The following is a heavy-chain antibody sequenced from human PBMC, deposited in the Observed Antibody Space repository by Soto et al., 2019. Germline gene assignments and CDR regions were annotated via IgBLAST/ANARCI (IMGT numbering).Heavy chain of an antibody. J-gene: IGHJ5*02. D-gene: IGHD6-6*01. CDR2: FRPNGGTT. V-gene: IGHV1-46*01. CDR1: VCTFSSYF. Sequence: SVKVSCKRSVCTFSSYFMHWFRQAPGQGLQWVGIFRPNGGTTLYAQQFQGRVTMTRDTSTTTVYMELSSLQSADTAVYYCARDLMYSSSPESWIHHWGQGTLVTVAS. CDR3: ARDLMYSSSPESWIHH.